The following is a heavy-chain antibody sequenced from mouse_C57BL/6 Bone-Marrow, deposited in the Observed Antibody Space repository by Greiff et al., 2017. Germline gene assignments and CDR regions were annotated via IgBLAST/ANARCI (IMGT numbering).Heavy chain of an antibody. CDR2: ISSGGSYT. CDR1: GFTFSSYG. CDR3: ARRIYGNCEPAWFAY. J-gene: IGHJ3*01. D-gene: IGHD2-1*01. Sequence: EVQVVESGGDLVKPGGSLKLSCAASGFTFSSYGMSWVRQTPDKRLEWVATISSGGSYTYYPDSVKGRFTISRDNAKNTLYLQMSSLKSEDTAMYYCARRIYGNCEPAWFAYWGQGTLVTVSA. V-gene: IGHV5-6*01.